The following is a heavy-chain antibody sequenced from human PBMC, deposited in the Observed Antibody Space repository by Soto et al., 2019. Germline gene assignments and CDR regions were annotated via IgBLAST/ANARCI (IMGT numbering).Heavy chain of an antibody. CDR2: IKTKTDGGTA. V-gene: IGHV3-15*01. Sequence: PGGSLRLSYAASGFTFSNVWMSWVRQAPGEGLEWGGRIKTKTDGGTADFAAPVKGRFSISRDDSKNTLYLQMNSLKTEDTAVYYCTTLPLDYWGQGALVTVSS. J-gene: IGHJ4*02. CDR1: GFTFSNVW. CDR3: TTLPLDY.